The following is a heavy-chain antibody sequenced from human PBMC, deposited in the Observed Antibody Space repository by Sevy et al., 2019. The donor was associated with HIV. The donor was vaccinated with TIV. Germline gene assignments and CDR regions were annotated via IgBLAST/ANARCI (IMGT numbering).Heavy chain of an antibody. D-gene: IGHD3-3*01. CDR2: IKQDGSEK. CDR3: ARHVGRGYDFWSGYPYYYYYGMDV. J-gene: IGHJ6*02. Sequence: GGSLRLSCAASGFTFSSYWMSWVRQAPGKGLEWVANIKQDGSEKYYVDSVKGRFTISRENAKNSLYLKMNSLRAEDTAVYYCARHVGRGYDFWSGYPYYYYYGMDVWGQGTTVTVSS. V-gene: IGHV3-7*01. CDR1: GFTFSSYW.